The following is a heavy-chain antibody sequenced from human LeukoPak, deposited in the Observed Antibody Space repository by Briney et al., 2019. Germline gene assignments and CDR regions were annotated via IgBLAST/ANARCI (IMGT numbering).Heavy chain of an antibody. V-gene: IGHV1-69*02. CDR2: IIPILGIA. J-gene: IGHJ5*02. CDR1: GGTFSSYT. CDR3: ARRYDSSGYAPFHP. D-gene: IGHD3-22*01. Sequence: SVKVSCKASGGTFSSYTISWARQAPGQGLEWMGRIIPILGIANYAQKFQGRVTITADKSTSTAYMELSSLRSEDTAVYYCARRYDSSGYAPFHPWGQGTLVTVSS.